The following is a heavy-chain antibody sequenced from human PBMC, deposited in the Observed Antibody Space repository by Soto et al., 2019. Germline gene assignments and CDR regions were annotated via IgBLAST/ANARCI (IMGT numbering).Heavy chain of an antibody. V-gene: IGHV5-51*01. CDR3: ARCPLYGARDAFDI. CDR2: IYPGDSDT. J-gene: IGHJ3*02. CDR1: GYSFTSYW. D-gene: IGHD4-17*01. Sequence: GESLKISWKGSGYSFTSYWIGWVSKMTGKGLEWMGIIYPGDSDTRYSPSFQGQVTISADKSISTAYLQWSSLKASDTAMYYCARCPLYGARDAFDIWGQGTMVTVSS.